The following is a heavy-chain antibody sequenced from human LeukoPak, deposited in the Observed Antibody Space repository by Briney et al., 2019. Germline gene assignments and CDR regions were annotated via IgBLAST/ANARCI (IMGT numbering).Heavy chain of an antibody. D-gene: IGHD6-19*01. V-gene: IGHV3-9*03. CDR1: GFTFDDYA. J-gene: IGHJ2*01. CDR2: ISWNSGSI. CDR3: AKAQGGSGWYGPNWYFDL. Sequence: GRSLRLSCAASGFTFDDYAMHWVRQAPGKGLEWVSGISWNSGSIGYADSVKGRFTISRDNAKNSLYLQMNSLRAEDMDLYYCAKAQGGSGWYGPNWYFDLWGRGTLVTVSS.